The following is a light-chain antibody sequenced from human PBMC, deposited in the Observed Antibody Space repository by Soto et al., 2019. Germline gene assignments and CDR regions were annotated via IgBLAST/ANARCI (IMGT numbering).Light chain of an antibody. J-gene: IGLJ3*02. CDR2: GTD. V-gene: IGLV8-61*01. Sequence: QTVVTQEPSISVSPGGTVTLTCGLNSGSVSTSDYPSWYQQTPGQAPRTLIYGTDTRSSGVPDRFSGSIVGNKADLTITGAQAEDESDYYCVLYMTSGLRVFGGGTKLTVL. CDR3: VLYMTSGLRV. CDR1: SGSVSTSDY.